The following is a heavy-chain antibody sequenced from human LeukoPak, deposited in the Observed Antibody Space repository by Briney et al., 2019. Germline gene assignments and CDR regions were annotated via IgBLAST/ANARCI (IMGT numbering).Heavy chain of an antibody. J-gene: IGHJ3*02. CDR3: ARDSWGDYAAFDI. CDR2: IYYSGST. D-gene: IGHD4-17*01. Sequence: SETLSLTCTVSGGSISSGGYYWSWIRQHPWKGLEWIGYIYYSGSTYYNPSLKSRVTISVDTSKNQFSLKLSSVTAADTAVYYCARDSWGDYAAFDIWGQGTMVTVSS. V-gene: IGHV4-31*03. CDR1: GGSISSGGYY.